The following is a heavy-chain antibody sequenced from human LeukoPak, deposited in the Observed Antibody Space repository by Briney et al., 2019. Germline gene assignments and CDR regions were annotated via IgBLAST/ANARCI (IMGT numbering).Heavy chain of an antibody. D-gene: IGHD5-24*01. J-gene: IGHJ3*02. V-gene: IGHV1-18*01. CDR1: GYTFTSYG. CDR3: ARDKRDGYNYVILDAFDI. CDR2: ISAYNGNT. Sequence: GASVKVSCKASGYTFTSYGISWVRQAPGQGLEWMGWISAYNGNTNYAQKLQGRVTMTTDTSTSTAYMELRSLRSDDTAVYYCARDKRDGYNYVILDAFDIWGQGTMVTVSS.